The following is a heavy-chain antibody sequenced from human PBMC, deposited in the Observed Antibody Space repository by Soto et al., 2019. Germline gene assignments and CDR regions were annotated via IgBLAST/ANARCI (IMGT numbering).Heavy chain of an antibody. Sequence: SETLSLTCTVSGGSISSSSYYWGWIRQPPGKGLEWIATIYYSGSTYYNPSLKSRVTISVDTSTNQFSLWLNSVTAADTAVYYCARHLDYYDSSSYFGFWGQETLVRVAS. CDR2: IYYSGST. V-gene: IGHV4-39*01. J-gene: IGHJ4*02. CDR3: ARHLDYYDSSSYFGF. CDR1: GGSISSSSYY. D-gene: IGHD3-22*01.